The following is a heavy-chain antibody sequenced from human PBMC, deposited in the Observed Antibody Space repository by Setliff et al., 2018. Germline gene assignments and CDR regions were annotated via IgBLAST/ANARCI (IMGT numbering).Heavy chain of an antibody. CDR3: ARAGPYYDFWSGYYRTMDV. D-gene: IGHD3-3*01. CDR1: GGSISSGIYY. CDR2: IYTSGST. Sequence: SETLSLTCTVSGGSISSGIYYWSWIRQPAGKGLEWIGHIYTSGSTNYNPSLKSRVTISVDTSKNQFSLRLSSVTAADTAVYCCARAGPYYDFWSGYYRTMDVWGKGTTVTAP. J-gene: IGHJ6*03. V-gene: IGHV4-61*09.